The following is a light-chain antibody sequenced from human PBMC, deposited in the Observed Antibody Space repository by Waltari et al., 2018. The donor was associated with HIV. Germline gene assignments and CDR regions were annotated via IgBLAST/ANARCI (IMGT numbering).Light chain of an antibody. CDR1: SSNIGRNT. Sequence: QSVLTQPPSASGTPGQRVTVSCSGSSSNIGRNTVTWFQQLPGTAPKLLIYSNNQRPSGVPDRFSGSKSGTSASLAITGLQSEDEAHYYCAAWDDSLNGWVFGGGTKLTVL. CDR3: AAWDDSLNGWV. V-gene: IGLV1-44*01. J-gene: IGLJ3*02. CDR2: SNN.